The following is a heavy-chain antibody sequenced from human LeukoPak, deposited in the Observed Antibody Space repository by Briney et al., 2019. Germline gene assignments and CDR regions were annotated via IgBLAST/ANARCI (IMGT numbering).Heavy chain of an antibody. D-gene: IGHD3-3*01. CDR1: AFTFSSYA. CDR3: ARDGFLEWLLYSYYFDY. J-gene: IGHJ4*02. CDR2: ISSGSSTI. V-gene: IGHV3-48*01. Sequence: GGSLRLSCAASAFTFSSYAMNWVRQAPGNGLEWVSSISSGSSTINYADSVKGRFISSRDNAKNSLYLQMNSLRVEDTAVYYCARDGFLEWLLYSYYFDYWGQGTLVTVSS.